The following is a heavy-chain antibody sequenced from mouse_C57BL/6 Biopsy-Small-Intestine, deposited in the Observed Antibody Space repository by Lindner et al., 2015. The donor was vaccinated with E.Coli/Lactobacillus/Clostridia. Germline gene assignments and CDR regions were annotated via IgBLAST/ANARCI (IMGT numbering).Heavy chain of an antibody. J-gene: IGHJ3*01. CDR2: INPGGGGT. Sequence: VQLQESGAELVRPGTSVKVSCEASGYAFTNYLIEWVKQRPGQGLEWIGVINPGGGGTQYNEKFKDKATLTADKSSNTAYMQLSSLTSEDSAVYFCAREGVTSWFAYWGQGTPVTVSA. CDR3: AREGVTSWFAY. CDR1: GYAFTNYL. V-gene: IGHV1-54*01. D-gene: IGHD2-5*01.